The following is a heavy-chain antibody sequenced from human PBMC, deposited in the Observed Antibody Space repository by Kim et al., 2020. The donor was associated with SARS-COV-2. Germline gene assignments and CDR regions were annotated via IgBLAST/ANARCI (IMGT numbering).Heavy chain of an antibody. J-gene: IGHJ6*02. Sequence: ASVKVSCEASGYTFTDYYIHWVRQAPGQGLEWMGWINPNSNNIKYAQTFQGRVTMTRDTSINTAYMELSRLRSDDTAVYYCARSLISTYFYYYGMDVWG. CDR1: GYTFTDYY. D-gene: IGHD2-2*01. CDR2: INPNSNNI. V-gene: IGHV1-2*02. CDR3: ARSLISTYFYYYGMDV.